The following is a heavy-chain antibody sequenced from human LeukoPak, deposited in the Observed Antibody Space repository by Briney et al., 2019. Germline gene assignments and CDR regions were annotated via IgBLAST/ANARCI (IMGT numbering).Heavy chain of an antibody. D-gene: IGHD5-18*01. V-gene: IGHV3-66*01. J-gene: IGHJ6*02. CDR1: GFTVSSNY. CDR2: IYTGGST. Sequence: AGGSLRLSCAASGFTVSSNYMSWVRQAPGKGLEWVSFIYTGGSTYYADSVKGRFTISRDNSKNRLYLQMTSLREEDTAVYYCARDTAMVRYYYYGMDVWGQGTTVTVSS. CDR3: ARDTAMVRYYYYGMDV.